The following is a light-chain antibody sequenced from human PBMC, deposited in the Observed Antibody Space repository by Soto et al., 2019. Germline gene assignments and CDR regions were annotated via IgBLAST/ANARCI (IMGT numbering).Light chain of an antibody. CDR3: SSYTSSSTLDYV. CDR1: SSDVGAYNY. CDR2: EVT. Sequence: QAVVTQPASVSGSPGQSITISCTGTSSDVGAYNYVSWYQQHPGKAPKLMIYEVTNRPSGISTRFSGSKSGNTASLTVSGLQPEDEADYYCSSYTSSSTLDYVFGTGTKLTVL. V-gene: IGLV2-14*01. J-gene: IGLJ1*01.